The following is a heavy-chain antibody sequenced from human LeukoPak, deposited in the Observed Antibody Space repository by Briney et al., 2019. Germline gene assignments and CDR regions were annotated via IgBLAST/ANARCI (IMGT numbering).Heavy chain of an antibody. Sequence: GGSLRLSGAASGFTFSSYAMHWVRQAPGKGLEWVAVISYDGSNKYYADSVKGRFTISRDNSKNTLYLQMNSLRAEDTAVYYCAGYAQRGYWGQGTLVTVSS. J-gene: IGHJ4*02. V-gene: IGHV3-30-3*01. CDR2: ISYDGSNK. D-gene: IGHD2-2*01. CDR1: GFTFSSYA. CDR3: AGYAQRGY.